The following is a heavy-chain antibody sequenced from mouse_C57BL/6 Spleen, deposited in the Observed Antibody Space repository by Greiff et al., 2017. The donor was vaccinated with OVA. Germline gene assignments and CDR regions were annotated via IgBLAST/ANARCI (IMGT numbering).Heavy chain of an antibody. CDR1: GFNIKDYY. J-gene: IGHJ4*01. CDR3: TAYYSNYEEAMDY. V-gene: IGHV14-1*01. Sequence: EVKLQESGAELVRPGASVKLSCTASGFNIKDYYMHWVKQRPEQGLEWIGRIDPEDGDTEYAPKFQGKATMTADTSSNTAYLQLSSLTSEDTAVYYCTAYYSNYEEAMDYWGQGTSVTVSS. D-gene: IGHD2-5*01. CDR2: IDPEDGDT.